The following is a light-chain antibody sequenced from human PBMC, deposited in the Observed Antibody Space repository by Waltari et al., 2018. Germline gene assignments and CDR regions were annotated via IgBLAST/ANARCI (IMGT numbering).Light chain of an antibody. Sequence: QSVLTQPPSESGTPGQRVTISCSGSSSSIGSNPVNWYQQLPGTAPKLSVYRNNRRPSGVPDRFSGSRAGTSASLAISGLQSEDEADYYCAAWDDSLNGVVFGGGTKLTVL. CDR1: SSSIGSNP. J-gene: IGLJ2*01. CDR3: AAWDDSLNGVV. V-gene: IGLV1-44*01. CDR2: RNN.